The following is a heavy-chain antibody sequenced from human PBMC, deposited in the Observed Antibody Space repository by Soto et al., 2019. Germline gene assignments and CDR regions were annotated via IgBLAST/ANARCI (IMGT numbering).Heavy chain of an antibody. CDR2: IIPIFGTA. CDR3: ARAQNSFTIFGVVTTPYNV. Sequence: ASVKVSCKASGGTFSSYAISWVRQAPGQGLEWMGGIIPIFGTANYAQKFQGRVTITADESTSTAYMELSSLRSEDTAVYYCARAQNSFTIFGVVTTPYNVWGQGTTVTVSS. D-gene: IGHD3-3*01. V-gene: IGHV1-69*13. CDR1: GGTFSSYA. J-gene: IGHJ6*02.